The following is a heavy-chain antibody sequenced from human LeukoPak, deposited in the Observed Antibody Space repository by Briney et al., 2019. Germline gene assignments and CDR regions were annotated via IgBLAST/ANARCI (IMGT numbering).Heavy chain of an antibody. D-gene: IGHD4-23*01. CDR1: GFTFSSYA. CDR3: AKGDYGGNYFDY. J-gene: IGHJ4*02. CDR2: ISGSGGSS. V-gene: IGHV3-23*01. Sequence: GGSLRLSCAASGFTFSSYAMSWVRQAPGKGLGWVSAISGSGGSSYYADSVKGRFTISRDNSKNTLYLQMNSLRAEDTAVYYCAKGDYGGNYFDYWGQGTLVTVSS.